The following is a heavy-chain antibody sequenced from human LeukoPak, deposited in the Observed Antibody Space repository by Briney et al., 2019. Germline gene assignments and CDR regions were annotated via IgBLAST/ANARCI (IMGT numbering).Heavy chain of an antibody. D-gene: IGHD6-13*01. CDR1: GYTFTSYD. V-gene: IGHV1-18*01. J-gene: IGHJ4*02. CDR2: ISAYNGNT. Sequence: ASVKVSCKASGYTFTSYDISWGRQAPGQGLEWMGWISAYNGNTNYAQKLQGRVTMTTDTSTSTAYMELRSLRSDDSAVYFCARVPIPPYSSSWYQPFDYWGQGTLVTVSS. CDR3: ARVPIPPYSSSWYQPFDY.